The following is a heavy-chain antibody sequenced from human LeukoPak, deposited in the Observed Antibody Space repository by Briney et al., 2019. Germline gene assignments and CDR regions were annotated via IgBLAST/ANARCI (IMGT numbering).Heavy chain of an antibody. V-gene: IGHV1-69*13. CDR3: AREYTHYYDSSGYYYHAFDI. D-gene: IGHD3-22*01. CDR1: GGTFSSYA. J-gene: IGHJ3*02. CDR2: IIGIFGTA. Sequence: SVKLSCKASGGTFSSYAISCERQPLGQQHGKTGGIIGIFGTANYAQKFQGRVTITADESTSTAYMELSSLRSEDTAVYYCAREYTHYYDSSGYYYHAFDIWGQGTMVTVSS.